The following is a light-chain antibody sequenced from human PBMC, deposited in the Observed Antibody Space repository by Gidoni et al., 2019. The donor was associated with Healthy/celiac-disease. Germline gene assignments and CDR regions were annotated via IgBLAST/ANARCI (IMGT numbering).Light chain of an antibody. J-gene: IGKJ2*01. CDR1: QSISSW. CDR3: QQYNSYSPYT. V-gene: IGKV1-5*03. CDR2: KAS. Sequence: DIQMTQSPSTLSASVGDRVTITCRASQSISSWLAWYQQKPGNATKLLIYKASSLESGVPTRVSGSGAGTAFTLTISSLQPDDFATYYCQQYNSYSPYTFXQXTKLEIK.